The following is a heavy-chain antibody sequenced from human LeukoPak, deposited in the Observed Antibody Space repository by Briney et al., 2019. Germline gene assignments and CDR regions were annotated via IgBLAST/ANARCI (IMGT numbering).Heavy chain of an antibody. J-gene: IGHJ4*02. Sequence: SVKVSCKASGGTFSSYAISWVRQAPGQGLEWMGRIIPILGIANYAQKFQGRVTITADKSTSTAYMELSSLRSEDTAVYYCARAVRGYSYGLDFDYWGQGILVTVSS. CDR3: ARAVRGYSYGLDFDY. D-gene: IGHD5-18*01. V-gene: IGHV1-69*04. CDR2: IIPILGIA. CDR1: GGTFSSYA.